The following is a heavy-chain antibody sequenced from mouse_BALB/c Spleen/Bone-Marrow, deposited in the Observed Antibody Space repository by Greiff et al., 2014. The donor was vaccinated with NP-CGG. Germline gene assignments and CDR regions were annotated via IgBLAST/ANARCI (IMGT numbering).Heavy chain of an antibody. V-gene: IGHV3-8*02. J-gene: IGHJ3*01. CDR1: GDSITSGY. CDR3: ARYPLNYYGSPRFAY. D-gene: IGHD1-1*01. Sequence: EVMLVESGPSLVKPSQTLSLTCSVTGDSITSGYWNWIRKFPGNKLEYMGYISYSGSTYYNPSLKSRISITRDTSKNQYYLQLNSVTTEDTATYYCARYPLNYYGSPRFAYWGQGTLVTVSA. CDR2: ISYSGST.